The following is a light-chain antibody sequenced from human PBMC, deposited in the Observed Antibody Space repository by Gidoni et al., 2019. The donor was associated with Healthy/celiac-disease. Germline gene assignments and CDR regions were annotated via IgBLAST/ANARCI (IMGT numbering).Light chain of an antibody. V-gene: IGKV4-1*01. Sequence: DIVMTQSPDSLAVSLGERATINCKSSQSVLYSSNNKNYLAWYQQKPGQPPKLLIYWASTRESGVPDRFSGSGSGTDFTLTISSLQAEDVAVYYRQSGAFGQGTKVEIK. CDR1: QSVLYSSNNKNY. CDR3: QSGA. CDR2: WAS. J-gene: IGKJ1*01.